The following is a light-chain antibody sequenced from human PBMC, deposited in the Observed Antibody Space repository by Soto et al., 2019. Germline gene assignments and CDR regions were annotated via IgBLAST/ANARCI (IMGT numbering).Light chain of an antibody. Sequence: DIQMTQSPSSLSASAGDRVTITCRASQSISSYLNWYQQKPGKAPKXLIYAASSLQSGVPSRFSGSGSGTDFTLTISSLQPEDVATYYCQQSYSTPITLGQGTRLEIK. CDR3: QQSYSTPIT. V-gene: IGKV1-39*01. CDR2: AAS. CDR1: QSISSY. J-gene: IGKJ5*01.